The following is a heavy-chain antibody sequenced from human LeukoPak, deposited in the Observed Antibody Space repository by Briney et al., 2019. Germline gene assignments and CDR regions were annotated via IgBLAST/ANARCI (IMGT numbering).Heavy chain of an antibody. J-gene: IGHJ5*02. D-gene: IGHD5-18*01. CDR2: IIPILGIA. Sequence: SVKVSCKASGGTFSSYAISWVRQAPGQGLEWMGRIIPILGIANYAQKFQGRVTITADRSTSTAYMELSSLRSEDTAVYHCARDSQGYSYGYNWFDPWGQGTLVTVSS. CDR1: GGTFSSYA. CDR3: ARDSQGYSYGYNWFDP. V-gene: IGHV1-69*04.